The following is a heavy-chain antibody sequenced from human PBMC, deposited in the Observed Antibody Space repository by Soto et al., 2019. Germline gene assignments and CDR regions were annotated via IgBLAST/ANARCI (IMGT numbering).Heavy chain of an antibody. Sequence: PGGSLRLSCTASGFTFGGYAMSWFRHAPGKGLEWVGFIRSKAYGGTTEYAASVKGRFTISRDDSKSIAYLQMNSLKTEDTAVYYCTRVWGIAAAGRFDYWGQGTLVTVSS. CDR1: GFTFGGYA. J-gene: IGHJ4*02. D-gene: IGHD6-13*01. CDR2: IRSKAYGGTT. CDR3: TRVWGIAAAGRFDY. V-gene: IGHV3-49*03.